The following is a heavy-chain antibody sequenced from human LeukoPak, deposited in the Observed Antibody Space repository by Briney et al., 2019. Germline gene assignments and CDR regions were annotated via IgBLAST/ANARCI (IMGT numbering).Heavy chain of an antibody. D-gene: IGHD1-26*01. CDR3: AKDPESGSYIRYYYGMDV. V-gene: IGHV3-23*01. CDR2: ISGSGGST. CDR1: GFTFSDYY. Sequence: GGPLRLSCAASGFTFSDYYMSWIRQAPGKGLEWVSAISGSGGSTYYADSVKGRFTISRDNSKNTLYLQMNSLRAEDTAVYYCAKDPESGSYIRYYYGMDVWGQGTTVTVSS. J-gene: IGHJ6*02.